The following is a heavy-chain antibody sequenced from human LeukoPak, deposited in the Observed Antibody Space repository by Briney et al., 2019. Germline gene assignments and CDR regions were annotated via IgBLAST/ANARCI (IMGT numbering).Heavy chain of an antibody. CDR3: ALEMATISPVGIGY. V-gene: IGHV1-2*02. CDR2: INPNSGGT. D-gene: IGHD5-24*01. J-gene: IGHJ4*02. Sequence: APVKVSCKASGYTFTGYYMHWVRQAPGQGLEGMGWINPNSGGTNYAQKFQGRVTMTRDTSISTAYMELSRLRSDDTAVYYCALEMATISPVGIGYWGQGALVTVSS. CDR1: GYTFTGYY.